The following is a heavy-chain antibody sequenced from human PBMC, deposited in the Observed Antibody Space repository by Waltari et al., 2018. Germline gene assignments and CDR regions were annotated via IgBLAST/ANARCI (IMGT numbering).Heavy chain of an antibody. V-gene: IGHV1-69*12. CDR2: IIPIFGKA. CDR1: GGTFSSYA. Sequence: QVQLVQSGAEVKKPGSSVKISCKASGGTFSSYAISWVRQAPGQGLEWMGGIIPIFGKANDAQKFQGRVTITADESTSTAYMELSSLRSEDTAVYYCASRTRVGATWAFDYWGQGTLVTVSS. J-gene: IGHJ4*02. D-gene: IGHD1-26*01. CDR3: ASRTRVGATWAFDY.